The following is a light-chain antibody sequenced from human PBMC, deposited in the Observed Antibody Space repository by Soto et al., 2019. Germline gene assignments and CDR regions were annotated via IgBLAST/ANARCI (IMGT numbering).Light chain of an antibody. Sequence: DIQLTQSPSTLTASVGDRVTIGCRASESISYWLAWYQQKPGKAPKLLIYDASSLRSGVPSRFSGSGSGTEFTLTISSLQPEDFASYYCLQDYGDSWTFGQGTKVDIK. CDR1: ESISYW. J-gene: IGKJ1*01. CDR2: DAS. CDR3: LQDYGDSWT. V-gene: IGKV1-5*01.